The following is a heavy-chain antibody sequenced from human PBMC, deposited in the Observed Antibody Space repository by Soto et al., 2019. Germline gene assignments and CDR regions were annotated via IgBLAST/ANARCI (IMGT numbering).Heavy chain of an antibody. V-gene: IGHV4-30-4*01. CDR3: ARPTIAGYYSMDV. D-gene: IGHD6-13*01. CDR2: IYYSGST. J-gene: IGHJ6*02. Sequence: SETLSLTCTVSGGPISSGDYFWSWIRQPPGKGLEWIGYIYYSGSTYYNPSLKSRVTISVDTSKSQFSLKLNSVTAADTAVYYRARPTIAGYYSMDVWGQGTTVTVSS. CDR1: GGPISSGDYF.